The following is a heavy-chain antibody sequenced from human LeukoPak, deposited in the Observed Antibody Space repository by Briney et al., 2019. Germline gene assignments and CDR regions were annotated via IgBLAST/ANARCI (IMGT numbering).Heavy chain of an antibody. J-gene: IGHJ2*01. Sequence: SGPALVKPTQTLTLTCSVSGFSVSSSGICVSWIRQSPEKGLEWLARIDWDDDTDYNPSLKTRLSISKDTSKDQVVLQMPNMDPVDTATYYCARSLTAVTTFHWYFDLWGRGTLVTVSS. CDR1: GFSVSSSGIC. V-gene: IGHV2-70*11. D-gene: IGHD4-17*01. CDR2: IDWDDDT. CDR3: ARSLTAVTTFHWYFDL.